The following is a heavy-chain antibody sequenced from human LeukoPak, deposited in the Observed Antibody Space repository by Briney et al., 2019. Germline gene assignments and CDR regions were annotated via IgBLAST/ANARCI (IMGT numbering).Heavy chain of an antibody. CDR1: GFTFSRSW. CDR2: IKQDGSEK. D-gene: IGHD5-24*01. J-gene: IGHJ4*02. Sequence: GGSLRLSCAASGFTFSRSWMTWVRQAPGKGLEWVANIKQDGSEKNYVDSVKGRFTISRDNAKNSLYLQMNSLRAEDTAMYYCARDSAYNAFDYWGQGTLVTVSS. V-gene: IGHV3-7*05. CDR3: ARDSAYNAFDY.